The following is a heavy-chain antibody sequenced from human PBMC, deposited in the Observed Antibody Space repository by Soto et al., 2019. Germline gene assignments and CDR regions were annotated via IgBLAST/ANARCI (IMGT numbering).Heavy chain of an antibody. CDR3: ARPSLDGGLDDGYDI. V-gene: IGHV1-46*01. J-gene: IGHJ3*02. CDR1: GYTFTSYY. CDR2: INPSGGST. D-gene: IGHD3-16*01. Sequence: APVKVSCKASGYTFTSYYMHWVRQAPRQGLEWMGIINPSGGSTSYAQKFQGRVTMTRDTSTSTVYMELSSLRSEDTAVYYCARPSLDGGLDDGYDIRAKRTTVTGSS.